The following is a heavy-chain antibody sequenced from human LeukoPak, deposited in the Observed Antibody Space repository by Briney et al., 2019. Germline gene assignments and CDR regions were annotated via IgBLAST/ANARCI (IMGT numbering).Heavy chain of an antibody. J-gene: IGHJ4*02. Sequence: TGGSLRLSCAASGFTFSSYSMNWVRQAPGKGLVWVSRIITDGSTTNYADSVKGRFTISRDNAKNTLYLQMNSLRAEDTAVYYCAKDLQGGWLQPYYFDYWGQGTLDTVSS. D-gene: IGHD5-24*01. CDR3: AKDLQGGWLQPYYFDY. CDR1: GFTFSSYS. V-gene: IGHV3-74*01. CDR2: IITDGSTT.